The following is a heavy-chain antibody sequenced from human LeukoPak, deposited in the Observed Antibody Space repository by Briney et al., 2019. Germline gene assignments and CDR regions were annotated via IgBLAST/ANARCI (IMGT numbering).Heavy chain of an antibody. D-gene: IGHD3-3*01. Sequence: GGSLRLSCAASGFTFSSYGMYWVRQAPGKGLEWVAFIRYDGSNKYYAESVKGRFTISRDNSKNTLYLQMNSLRGEDTAVYYCAKDYDFWSGYCDIWGQGTMVTVSS. V-gene: IGHV3-30*02. CDR2: IRYDGSNK. CDR3: AKDYDFWSGYCDI. J-gene: IGHJ3*02. CDR1: GFTFSSYG.